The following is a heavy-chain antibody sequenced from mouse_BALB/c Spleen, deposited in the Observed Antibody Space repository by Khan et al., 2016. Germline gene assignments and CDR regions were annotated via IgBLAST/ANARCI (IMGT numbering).Heavy chain of an antibody. CDR2: IYPGDGDT. J-gene: IGHJ2*01. Sequence: QVQLQQSGAELARPGASVKLSCKASGYTFTSYWMQWVKQRPGQGLEWIGAIYPGDGDTRYPQQFKGKATLTADKSSSTAYMQLSSLASEDSAVYYCARRIYYGNYDYFDYGGQGTTLTVSS. V-gene: IGHV1-87*01. CDR3: ARRIYYGNYDYFDY. D-gene: IGHD2-1*01. CDR1: GYTFTSYW.